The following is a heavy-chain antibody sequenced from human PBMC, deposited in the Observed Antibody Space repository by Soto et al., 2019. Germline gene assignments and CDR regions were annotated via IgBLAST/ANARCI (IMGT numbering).Heavy chain of an antibody. CDR1: GYTFTSYY. CDR3: ARENSSGLDY. J-gene: IGHJ4*02. V-gene: IGHV1-46*01. D-gene: IGHD6-19*01. CDR2: INPSGGST. Sequence: QVQLVQSGAEVKKPGASVKVSCKASGYTFTSYYMHWVRQAPGQGLEWMGIINPSGGSTSYAQKFQGRVTRTRDTATSTVYMELSSLRSEDTAVYYCARENSSGLDYWGQGTLVTVSS.